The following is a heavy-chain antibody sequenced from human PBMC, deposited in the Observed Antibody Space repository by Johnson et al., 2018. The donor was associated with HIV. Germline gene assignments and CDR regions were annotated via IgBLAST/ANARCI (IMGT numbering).Heavy chain of an antibody. V-gene: IGHV3-53*01. CDR2: IYSGGTT. Sequence: VQLVESGGGLIQPGGSLRLSCAVSGFTVSSNYMSWVRQAPGKGLEWVSVIYSGGTTNYADSVKGRFTISRDNSKNTLYLQMNSLRAGDTAVYYCARGGVTGEDHAFDIWGQGTMVTVSS. J-gene: IGHJ3*02. CDR1: GFTVSSNY. D-gene: IGHD7-27*01. CDR3: ARGGVTGEDHAFDI.